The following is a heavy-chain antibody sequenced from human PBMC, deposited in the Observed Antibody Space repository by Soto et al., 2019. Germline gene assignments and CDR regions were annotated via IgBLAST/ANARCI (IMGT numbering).Heavy chain of an antibody. CDR2: IYYSGST. V-gene: IGHV4-59*01. CDR3: ARGGYAKHTPGFDY. D-gene: IGHD2-2*01. Sequence: QVQLQESGPGLVKPSETLSLTCTVSGGSISSYYWSWIRQPPGKGLEWIGYIYYSGSTNYNPSLKSRVTISVDPSKNQFSLKLSSVTAADTAVYYCARGGYAKHTPGFDYWGQGTLVTVSS. CDR1: GGSISSYY. J-gene: IGHJ4*02.